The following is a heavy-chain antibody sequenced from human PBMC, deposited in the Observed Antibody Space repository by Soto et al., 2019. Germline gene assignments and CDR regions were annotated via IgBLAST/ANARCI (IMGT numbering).Heavy chain of an antibody. CDR2: ISAYNGNT. D-gene: IGHD3-3*01. Sequence: ASVKVSCKASGYTFTSYGISWVRQAPGQGLEWMGWISAYNGNTNYAQKLQGRVTMTTDTSTSTAYMELRSLRSDDTAVYYCARYSKARFLVWLPSSSYYYYGMDVWGQGSTVPVS. CDR1: GYTFTSYG. CDR3: ARYSKARFLVWLPSSSYYYYGMDV. V-gene: IGHV1-18*01. J-gene: IGHJ6*02.